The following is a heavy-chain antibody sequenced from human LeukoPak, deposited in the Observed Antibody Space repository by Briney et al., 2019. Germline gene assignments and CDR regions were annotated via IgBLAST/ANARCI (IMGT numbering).Heavy chain of an antibody. D-gene: IGHD4-23*01. CDR2: IYHSGST. Sequence: SETLSLTCTVSGGSISSGGYYWSWIRQPPGKGLEWIGYIYHSGSTYYNPSLKSRVTISVDRSKNQFSLKLSSVTAADTAVYYCARHRGYGGNPPEFDYWGQGTLVTVSS. J-gene: IGHJ4*02. CDR1: GGSISSGGYY. CDR3: ARHRGYGGNPPEFDY. V-gene: IGHV4-30-2*01.